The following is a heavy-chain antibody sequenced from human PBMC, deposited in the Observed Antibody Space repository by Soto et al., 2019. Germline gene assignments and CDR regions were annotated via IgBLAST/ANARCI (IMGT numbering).Heavy chain of an antibody. V-gene: IGHV4-30-4*01. D-gene: IGHD3-9*01. CDR1: GGSISSGDYY. CDR2: IYYSGST. J-gene: IGHJ5*02. Sequence: HVQLQESGPGLVKPSQTLSLTCTVSGGSISSGDYYWSWIRQPPGKGLEWIGYIYYSGSTYYNPSLKSRVTISVDTSKNQFSLKLSSVTAADTAVYYCAGPGYDILTGYQNNWFDPWGQGTLVTVSS. CDR3: AGPGYDILTGYQNNWFDP.